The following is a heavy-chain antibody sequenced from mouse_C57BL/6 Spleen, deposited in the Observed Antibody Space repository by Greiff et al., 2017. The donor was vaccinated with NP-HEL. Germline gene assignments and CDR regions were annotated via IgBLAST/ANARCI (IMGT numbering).Heavy chain of an antibody. CDR1: GYTFTSYW. Sequence: VQLQQPGAELVKPGASVKLSCKASGYTFTSYWMHWVKQRPGQGLEWIGMIHPNSGSTNYNEKFKSKATLTVDKSSSTAYMQLSSLTSEDSAVYYCARTVVEGYYAMDYWGQGTSVTVSS. D-gene: IGHD1-1*01. CDR2: IHPNSGST. CDR3: ARTVVEGYYAMDY. V-gene: IGHV1-64*01. J-gene: IGHJ4*01.